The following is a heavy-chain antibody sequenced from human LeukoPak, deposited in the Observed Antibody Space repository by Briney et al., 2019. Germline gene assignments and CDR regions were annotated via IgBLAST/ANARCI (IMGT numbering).Heavy chain of an antibody. V-gene: IGHV1-8*01. D-gene: IGHD3-22*01. CDR1: GYTFTSND. Sequence: ASVKVSCKASGYTFTSNDINWLRQATGQGLEWMGWMNPNSGNTGYAQKFQGRVTITRNTSISTAYMELSSLRSEDTAVYYCARVWGRFKVFGSGYYPFDYWGQGTLVTVSS. CDR2: MNPNSGNT. J-gene: IGHJ4*02. CDR3: ARVWGRFKVFGSGYYPFDY.